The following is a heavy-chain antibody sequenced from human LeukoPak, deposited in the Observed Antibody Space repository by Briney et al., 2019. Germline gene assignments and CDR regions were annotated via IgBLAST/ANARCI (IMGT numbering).Heavy chain of an antibody. CDR3: ARVGVVANFYFYYGMDV. D-gene: IGHD2-21*01. J-gene: IGHJ6*02. Sequence: SETLSLTCAVYGGSFSGYYWSWIRQPAGKGLEWIGRIHSSGSTNYNPSLKSRVTMSVDTSKNQFSLKLSSVTAADTAVYYCARVGVVANFYFYYGMDVWGQGTTVTVSS. CDR1: GGSFSGYY. CDR2: IHSSGST. V-gene: IGHV4-59*10.